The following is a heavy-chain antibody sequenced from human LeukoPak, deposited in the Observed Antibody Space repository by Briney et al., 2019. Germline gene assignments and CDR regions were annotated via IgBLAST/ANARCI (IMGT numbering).Heavy chain of an antibody. CDR2: TSSSGSTI. CDR1: GFTFSNHE. D-gene: IGHD3-22*01. Sequence: GGSLRLSCAASGFTFSNHEMNWVRQAPGKGLEWISYTSSSGSTIYYADSVKGRFTISRDNAKNTLYLQMNSLRAEDTAVYYCARIGYYYDSSGYYSVHFDYWGQGTLVTVSS. J-gene: IGHJ4*02. CDR3: ARIGYYYDSSGYYSVHFDY. V-gene: IGHV3-48*03.